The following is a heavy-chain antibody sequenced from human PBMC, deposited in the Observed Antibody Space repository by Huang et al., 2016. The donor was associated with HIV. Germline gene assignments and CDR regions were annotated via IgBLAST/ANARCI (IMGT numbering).Heavy chain of an antibody. Sequence: QVQLVESGGGVVQPGRSLRLSCAAFGFTFNKLAMHWVRQAPGKGLEWVAIISYDGSSKYHADAVKGRFTISRDNSKNTVYLQMNSLRVEDTAVYYCAKDGRGSGTYYDYFEYWGQGTLVTVSS. CDR2: ISYDGSSK. CDR1: GFTFNKLA. V-gene: IGHV3-30*18. D-gene: IGHD1-26*01. CDR3: AKDGRGSGTYYDYFEY. J-gene: IGHJ4*02.